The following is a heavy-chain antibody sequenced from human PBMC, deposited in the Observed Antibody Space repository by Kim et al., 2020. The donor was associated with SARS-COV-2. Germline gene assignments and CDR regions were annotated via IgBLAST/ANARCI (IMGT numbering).Heavy chain of an antibody. D-gene: IGHD5-18*01. CDR3: TRGYGWTDY. J-gene: IGHJ4*02. CDR2: SKI. V-gene: IGHV3-7*01. Sequence: SKIYYLDSVKGRVTSSRDNAKNALYLQMNSLRVEDTALYYCTRGYGWTDYWGQGTLVTVSS.